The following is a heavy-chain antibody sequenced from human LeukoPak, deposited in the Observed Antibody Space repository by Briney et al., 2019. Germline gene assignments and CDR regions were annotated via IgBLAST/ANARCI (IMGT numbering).Heavy chain of an antibody. Sequence: PGGSLRLSCAASGFTFSSYALSWVRQAPGKGLEWVSSISGGSATIYYADSVKGRFTISRDNSKNTLYLQMNSLRAEDTAVYYCAKGTYYYGSAPPGNFDYWGQGTLVTVSS. J-gene: IGHJ4*02. CDR1: GFTFSSYA. V-gene: IGHV3-23*01. CDR2: ISGGSATI. D-gene: IGHD3-10*01. CDR3: AKGTYYYGSAPPGNFDY.